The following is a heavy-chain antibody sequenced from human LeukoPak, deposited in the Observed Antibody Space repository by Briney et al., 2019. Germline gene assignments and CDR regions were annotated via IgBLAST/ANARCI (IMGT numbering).Heavy chain of an antibody. V-gene: IGHV3-23*01. J-gene: IGHJ4*02. Sequence: AGGSLRLSGAASGFTFSSYAMSWVRQAPGKGLEWVSAISGSGGSTYYADSVKGRFTISRDNSENTLYLQMNSLRAEDTAVYYCAKDRLSRKTIAAAGDFDYWGQGTLVTVSS. D-gene: IGHD6-13*01. CDR3: AKDRLSRKTIAAAGDFDY. CDR1: GFTFSSYA. CDR2: ISGSGGST.